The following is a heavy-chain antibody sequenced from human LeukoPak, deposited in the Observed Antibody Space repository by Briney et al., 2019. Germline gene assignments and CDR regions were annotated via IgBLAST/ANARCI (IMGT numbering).Heavy chain of an antibody. J-gene: IGHJ4*02. CDR1: GFTFSSYW. V-gene: IGHV3-74*01. CDR3: AKELIKFDYYGNYYFDY. CDR2: INSDGSST. D-gene: IGHD3-10*01. Sequence: PGGSLRLSCAASGFTFSSYWMHWVRQAPGKGLVWVSRINSDGSSTSYADSVKGRFTISRDNAKNTLYLQMNSLRAEDTAVYYCAKELIKFDYYGNYYFDYWGQGTLVTVSS.